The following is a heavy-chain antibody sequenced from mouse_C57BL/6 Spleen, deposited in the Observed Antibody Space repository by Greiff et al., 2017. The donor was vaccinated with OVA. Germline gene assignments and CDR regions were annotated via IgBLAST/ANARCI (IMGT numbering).Heavy chain of an antibody. CDR2: IDPSDSET. D-gene: IGHD1-2*01. CDR3: ARSLHGDWYFDV. Sequence: QVQLQQPGAELVRPGSSVKLSCKASGYTFTSYWMHWVKQRPIQGLEWIGNIDPSDSETHYNQKFKDKATLTVDKSSSTAYMQLSSLTSEDSAVYYCARSLHGDWYFDVWGTGTTVTVSS. J-gene: IGHJ1*03. CDR1: GYTFTSYW. V-gene: IGHV1-52*01.